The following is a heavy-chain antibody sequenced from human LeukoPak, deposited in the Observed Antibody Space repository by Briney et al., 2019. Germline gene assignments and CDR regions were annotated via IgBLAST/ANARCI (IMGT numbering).Heavy chain of an antibody. CDR1: GGSLSGYY. D-gene: IGHD2-2*01. J-gene: IGHJ6*02. CDR3: ARSFYCSSTSCSRGGKGRMDV. CDR2: INHSGST. V-gene: IGHV4-34*01. Sequence: SETLSLTCAVYGGSLSGYYWSWIRQPPGKGLEWIGEINHSGSTNYNPSLKSRVTISVDTSKNQFSLKLSSVTAADTAVYYCARSFYCSSTSCSRGGKGRMDVWGQGTTVTVSS.